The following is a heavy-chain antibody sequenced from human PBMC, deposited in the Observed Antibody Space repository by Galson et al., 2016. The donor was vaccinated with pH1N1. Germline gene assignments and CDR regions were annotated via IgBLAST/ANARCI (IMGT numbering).Heavy chain of an antibody. Sequence: SLRLSCAASGLRFSTSWMSWVRQAPGRALEWVANIRYDGGEIYYGDSVQGRFTISRDNAKNTLYLQMNSLRAEDTAVYYCVRAPAGPTGWFDPWGQGTLVTVSS. CDR3: VRAPAGPTGWFDP. V-gene: IGHV3-7*02. D-gene: IGHD3-10*01. CDR1: GLRFSTSW. J-gene: IGHJ5*02. CDR2: IRYDGGEI.